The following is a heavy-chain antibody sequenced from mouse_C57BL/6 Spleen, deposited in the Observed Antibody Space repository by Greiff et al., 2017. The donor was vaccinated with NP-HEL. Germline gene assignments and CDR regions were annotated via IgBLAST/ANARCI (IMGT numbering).Heavy chain of an antibody. V-gene: IGHV1-82*01. CDR3: ARDSAYYFDY. J-gene: IGHJ2*01. Sequence: QVQLQQSGPELVKPGASVKISCKASGYAFSSSWMNWVKQRPGKGLEWIGRIYPGDGDTNYNGKFKGKATLTADKSSSTAYMQLSSLTSEDSAVYFCARDSAYYFDYWGQGTTLTVSS. CDR1: GYAFSSSW. CDR2: IYPGDGDT.